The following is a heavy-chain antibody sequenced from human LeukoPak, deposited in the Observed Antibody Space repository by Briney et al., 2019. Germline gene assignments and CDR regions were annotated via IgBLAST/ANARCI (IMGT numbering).Heavy chain of an antibody. D-gene: IGHD3-9*01. J-gene: IGHJ4*02. CDR3: AGRATGLPEY. Sequence: GGSLRLSCAASGFTFSRYWMHWVRQAPRKGLVWVSRIDSDGTNRDYADSVKGRFTISRDNAKNTVYLQMNSLRDEDTAVYYCAGRATGLPEYWGQGSLDTVSS. CDR2: IDSDGTNR. V-gene: IGHV3-74*01. CDR1: GFTFSRYW.